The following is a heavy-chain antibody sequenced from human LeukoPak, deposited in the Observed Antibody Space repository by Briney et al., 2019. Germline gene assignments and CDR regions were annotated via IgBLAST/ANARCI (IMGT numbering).Heavy chain of an antibody. CDR2: IIPIRGIA. D-gene: IGHD1-26*01. CDR1: GCTFTSYA. CDR3: ASLVWELHLGMDFDI. V-gene: IGHV1-69*04. Sequence: SVKVSCKASGCTFTSYAISWVRQAPGQGLEWMGRIIPIRGIANYAQKFQGRVTITTDKSTSTAYMELSSLRSEDTAVYYCASLVWELHLGMDFDIWGQGTMVTVSS. J-gene: IGHJ3*02.